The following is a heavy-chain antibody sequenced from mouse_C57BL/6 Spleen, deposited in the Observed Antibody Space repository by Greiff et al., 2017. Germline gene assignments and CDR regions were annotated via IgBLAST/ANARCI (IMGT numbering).Heavy chain of an antibody. CDR3: EGRDGYYDEYFDV. CDR1: GYAFSSYW. V-gene: IGHV1-80*01. Sequence: QVQLKESGAELVKPGASVKISCKASGYAFSSYWKNWVKQRPGKGLEWIGQIYPGDGDTNYNGKFKGKATLTADKSSSTAYMQLSSLTSEDSAVYFCEGRDGYYDEYFDVWGTGTTVTVSS. CDR2: IYPGDGDT. J-gene: IGHJ1*03. D-gene: IGHD2-3*01.